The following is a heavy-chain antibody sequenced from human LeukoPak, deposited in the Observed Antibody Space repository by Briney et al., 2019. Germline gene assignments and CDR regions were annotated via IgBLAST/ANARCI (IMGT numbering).Heavy chain of an antibody. J-gene: IGHJ4*02. CDR3: AKGGASVTRYVDY. D-gene: IGHD4-17*01. V-gene: IGHV3-30*18. CDR1: GFTFSSYS. CDR2: MSNSGENT. Sequence: GGSLRLSCAASGFTFSSYSMQWVRQTPGKGLEWVGIMSNSGENTFYGEAVKGRFTISRDNPQNTLYLQMNSLRPEDTAVYYCAKGGASVTRYVDYWGQGTLVTVSS.